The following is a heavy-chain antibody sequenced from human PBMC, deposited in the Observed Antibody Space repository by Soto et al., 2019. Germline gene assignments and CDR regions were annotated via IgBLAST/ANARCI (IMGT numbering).Heavy chain of an antibody. CDR1: GFSLSTTGVG. J-gene: IGHJ4*02. D-gene: IGHD1-1*01. CDR3: AQLKWQQPGFDY. CDR2: IYWDDDK. Sequence: SGPTLVNPTQTLTLTCTFSGFSLSTTGVGVGWIRQPPGKALEWLALIYWDDDKRYSPSLKSRLTITKDTSKNQVVLTMTNMDPVDTATYYCAQLKWQQPGFDYWGQGTLVTVSS. V-gene: IGHV2-5*02.